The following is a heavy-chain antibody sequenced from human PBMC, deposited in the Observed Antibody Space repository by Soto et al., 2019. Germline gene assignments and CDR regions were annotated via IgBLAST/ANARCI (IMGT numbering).Heavy chain of an antibody. CDR3: ARDRTGYSSSWDFDY. CDR2: IWYDGSNK. Sequence: GGSLRLSCAASGFTFSSYGMHWVRQAPGKGLEWVAVIWYDGSNKYYADSVKGRFTISRDNSKNTLYLQMNSLRAEDTAVYYCARDRTGYSSSWDFDYWGQGTLVTVSS. D-gene: IGHD6-13*01. V-gene: IGHV3-33*01. J-gene: IGHJ4*02. CDR1: GFTFSSYG.